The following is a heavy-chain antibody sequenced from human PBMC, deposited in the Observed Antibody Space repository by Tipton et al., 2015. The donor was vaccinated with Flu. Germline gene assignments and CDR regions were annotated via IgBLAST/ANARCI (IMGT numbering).Heavy chain of an antibody. Sequence: SLRLSCAASGFTVSSKYMSWVRQAPGKGLEWLSVIYIGGSTYYADSVKGRFTISRDNSKNTLYLQMNSLRAEDTAVYYCARGRGYCITTTCLLPFDFWGQGMLVTVSS. J-gene: IGHJ4*02. CDR3: ARGRGYCITTTCLLPFDF. CDR1: GFTVSSKY. CDR2: IYIGGST. V-gene: IGHV3-53*01. D-gene: IGHD2-2*01.